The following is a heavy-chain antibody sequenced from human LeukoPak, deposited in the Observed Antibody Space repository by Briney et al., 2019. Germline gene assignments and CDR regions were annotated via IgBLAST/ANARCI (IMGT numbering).Heavy chain of an antibody. CDR1: GGSISSGDYY. V-gene: IGHV4-30-4*01. CDR2: IYYSGST. CDR3: ARQKHSNSGWFDP. Sequence: SETLSLTCTVSGGSISSGDYYWSWIRQPPGKGLEWIGYIYYSGSTYYNPSLKSRVTISVDTSKNQFSLKLSSVTAADTAVYYCARQKHSNSGWFDPWGQGTLVTVS. D-gene: IGHD6-6*01. J-gene: IGHJ5*02.